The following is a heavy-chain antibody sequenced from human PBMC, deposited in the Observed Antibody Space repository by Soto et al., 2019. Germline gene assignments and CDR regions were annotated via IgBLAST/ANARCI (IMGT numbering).Heavy chain of an antibody. CDR2: IYHSGST. D-gene: IGHD4-17*01. CDR1: GGSISSSNW. CDR3: ARFLTTVTNLAFDI. Sequence: SETLSLTCAVSGGSISSSNWWSWVRQPPGKGLEWIGEIYHSGSTNYNPSLKSRVTISVDKSKNQFSLKLSSVTAADTAVYYCARFLTTVTNLAFDIWGQGTMVTVSS. J-gene: IGHJ3*02. V-gene: IGHV4-4*02.